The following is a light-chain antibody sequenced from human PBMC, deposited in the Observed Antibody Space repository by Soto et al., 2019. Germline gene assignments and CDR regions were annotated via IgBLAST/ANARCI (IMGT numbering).Light chain of an antibody. CDR1: QSVSSSY. Sequence: EIVLTQSPGTLSLSPGERATLSCRASQSVSSSYLAWYQQKPGQAPRLLIYGASSRATGIPDRFSGSGSGTEFTLTISSLQSEDFAIYYCQQYNNWLMLSFGGGTKVDIK. V-gene: IGKV3-20*01. CDR3: QQYNNWLMLS. J-gene: IGKJ4*01. CDR2: GAS.